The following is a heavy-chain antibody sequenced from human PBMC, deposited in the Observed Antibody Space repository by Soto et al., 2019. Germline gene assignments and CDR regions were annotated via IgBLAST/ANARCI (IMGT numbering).Heavy chain of an antibody. D-gene: IGHD1-7*01. CDR3: ARMRLNYGADC. V-gene: IGHV4-30-4*06. Sequence: WTWIRQYPGKGLEWIGYIYHDRGTYYNPSLRSRLRLSLDISENQFSLKLASVTAADTAVYYCARMRLNYGADCWGQGIRVTVSS. CDR2: IYHDRGT. J-gene: IGHJ4*02.